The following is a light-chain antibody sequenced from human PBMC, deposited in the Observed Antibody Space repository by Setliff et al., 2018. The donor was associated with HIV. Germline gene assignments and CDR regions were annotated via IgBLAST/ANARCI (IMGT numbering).Light chain of an antibody. J-gene: IGLJ1*01. CDR1: NIGSKS. CDR3: QVWDSSSDHPFA. V-gene: IGLV3-21*04. CDR2: YES. Sequence: SYELTQPPSVSVAPGKTARITRGGNNIGSKSVHWYPQKPGQAPVVVIYYESYRPSGIPERFSGSNSGNTATLTISRVEAGDEADYYCQVWDSSSDHPFAFGTGTTVTV.